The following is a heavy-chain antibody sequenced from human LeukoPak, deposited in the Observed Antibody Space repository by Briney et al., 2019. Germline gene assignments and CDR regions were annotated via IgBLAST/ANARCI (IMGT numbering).Heavy chain of an antibody. V-gene: IGHV4-4*02. CDR1: AASISSSNW. J-gene: IGHJ5*02. CDR2: IYHSGST. D-gene: IGHD4-17*01. CDR3: AREEDYGIDH. Sequence: SQTLSLTCTVSAASISSSNWWSWVRQPPGKGLGWIGEIYHSGSTNYNPSLKSRVTISVDKSKNQLSPKLSSVTAADTAVYYCAREEDYGIDHWGQGTLVTVSS.